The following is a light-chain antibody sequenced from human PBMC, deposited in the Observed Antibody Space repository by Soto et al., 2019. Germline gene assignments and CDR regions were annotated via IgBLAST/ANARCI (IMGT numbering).Light chain of an antibody. J-gene: IGKJ1*01. Sequence: DIQMTQSPSSLSASVGDRVTITCRASQSISSYLNWYQQKPGKVPKLLIYSASNLQSGVPSRFSGSGSGTDFTLTISSLQPEDFATYYCLQHNSYPWTFGHGTKVDIK. CDR2: SAS. V-gene: IGKV1-27*01. CDR3: LQHNSYPWT. CDR1: QSISSY.